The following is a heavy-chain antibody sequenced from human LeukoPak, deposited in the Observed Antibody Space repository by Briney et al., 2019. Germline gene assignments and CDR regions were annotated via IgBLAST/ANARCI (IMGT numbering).Heavy chain of an antibody. J-gene: IGHJ6*02. V-gene: IGHV1-69*13. CDR3: ARDLVASMYEVRYYGMDV. Sequence: SVKVSCKASGGTFSSYAISWVRQAPGQGLEWMGGIIPIFGTANYAQKLQGRVTITADESTSTAYMELSSLRSEDTAVYYCARDLVASMYEVRYYGMDVWGQGTTVTVSS. D-gene: IGHD2/OR15-2a*01. CDR2: IIPIFGTA. CDR1: GGTFSSYA.